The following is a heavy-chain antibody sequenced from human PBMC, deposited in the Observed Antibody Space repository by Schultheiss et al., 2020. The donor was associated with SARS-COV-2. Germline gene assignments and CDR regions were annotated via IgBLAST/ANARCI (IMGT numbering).Heavy chain of an antibody. Sequence: GGSLRLSCAASGFTFSSYEMNWVRQAPGKGLEWVSSISSSSSYIYYADSVKGRFTISRDNAKNSLYLQMNSLRAEDTAVYYCAKDPGSSSARGDYWGQGTLVTVAS. CDR1: GFTFSSYE. CDR3: AKDPGSSSARGDY. J-gene: IGHJ4*02. V-gene: IGHV3-21*01. CDR2: ISSSSSYI. D-gene: IGHD6-6*01.